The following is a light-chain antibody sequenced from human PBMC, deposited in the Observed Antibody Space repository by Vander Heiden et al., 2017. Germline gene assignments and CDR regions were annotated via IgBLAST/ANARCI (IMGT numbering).Light chain of an antibody. J-gene: IGLJ2*01. Sequence: QSVLTQPPSVSGAPGQRVTISCTGSSSKIGAGYELHWYQHLPGTAPTLLIYVNSNRPSGVPDRFSGSKSGTSASLAITGLQAEDEADYYCQSYDNRLSGVVFGGGTKLTVL. CDR3: QSYDNRLSGVV. CDR1: SSKIGAGYE. CDR2: VNS. V-gene: IGLV1-40*01.